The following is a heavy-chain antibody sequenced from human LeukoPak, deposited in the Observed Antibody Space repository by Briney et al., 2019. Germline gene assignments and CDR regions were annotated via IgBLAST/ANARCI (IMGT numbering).Heavy chain of an antibody. D-gene: IGHD3-10*02. CDR3: AELGITMIGGV. V-gene: IGHV3-21*01. J-gene: IGHJ6*04. CDR2: ISSSSSYI. Sequence: GGSLRLSCAASRFTFSNYWMSWVRQAPGKGLEWVSSISSSSSYIYYADSVKGRFTISRDNAKNSLYLQMNSLRAEDTAVYYCAELGITMIGGVWGKGTTVTISS. CDR1: RFTFSNYW.